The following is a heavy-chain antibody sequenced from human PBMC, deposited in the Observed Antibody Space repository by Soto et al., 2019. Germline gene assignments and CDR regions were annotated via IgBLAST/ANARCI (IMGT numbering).Heavy chain of an antibody. D-gene: IGHD2-15*01. J-gene: IGHJ6*02. CDR3: ARGRRYCSGGSCDVGFLTGWSLKNSFGMDV. V-gene: IGHV4-59*08. Sequence: PSETLSLTCTVSGGSISSYYWSWIRQPPGKGLEWIGYIYYSGSTNYNPSLKSRVTISVDTSKNQFSLKLSSVTAAATAVYYCARGRRYCSGGSCDVGFLTGWSLKNSFGMDVLGQGTTVTVSS. CDR2: IYYSGST. CDR1: GGSISSYY.